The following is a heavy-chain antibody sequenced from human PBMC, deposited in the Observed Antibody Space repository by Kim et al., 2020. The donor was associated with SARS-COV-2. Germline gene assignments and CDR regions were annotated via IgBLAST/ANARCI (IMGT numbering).Heavy chain of an antibody. J-gene: IGHJ6*02. Sequence: ETRKGPFTSSRDDSKNTLYLQMNSLRAEDTAVYYCAKDSGGGYYYYYGMDVWGQGTTVTVSS. V-gene: IGHV3-23*03. D-gene: IGHD3-10*01. CDR3: AKDSGGGYYYYYGMDV.